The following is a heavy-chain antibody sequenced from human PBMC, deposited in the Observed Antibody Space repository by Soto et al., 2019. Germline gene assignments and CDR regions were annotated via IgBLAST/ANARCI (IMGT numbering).Heavy chain of an antibody. CDR1: GGSISSGGYY. V-gene: IGHV4-31*03. D-gene: IGHD6-13*01. Sequence: ALSLTCTVSGGSISSGGYYWSLIRQHPGKGLEWIGYIYYSGSTYYNPSLKSRVTISVDTSKNQFSLKLSSVTAADTAVYYCARDLQGTGIAAAGPYYYYGMDVWGQGTTVTVSS. J-gene: IGHJ6*02. CDR3: ARDLQGTGIAAAGPYYYYGMDV. CDR2: IYYSGST.